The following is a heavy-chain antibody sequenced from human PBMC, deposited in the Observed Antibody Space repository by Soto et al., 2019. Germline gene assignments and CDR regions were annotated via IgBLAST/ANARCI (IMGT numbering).Heavy chain of an antibody. CDR2: MNPNSGNT. CDR1: GYTFTSYD. Sequence: QVQLVQSGAEVKKPGAAVKVSCKASGYTFTSYDINWVRQATVQGLEWMGWMNPNSGNTGYAQKFQGRVTMTRNTSISTAYMELSSLRSEDTAVYYCAIPYGDHDAFDIWGQGTMVTVSS. D-gene: IGHD4-17*01. CDR3: AIPYGDHDAFDI. V-gene: IGHV1-8*01. J-gene: IGHJ3*02.